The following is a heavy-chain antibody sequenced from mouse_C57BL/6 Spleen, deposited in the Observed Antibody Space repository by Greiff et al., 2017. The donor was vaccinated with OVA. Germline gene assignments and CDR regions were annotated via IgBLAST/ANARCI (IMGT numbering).Heavy chain of an antibody. CDR3: AREERGFYYGSSSAWWAY. CDR1: GYSFTDYN. D-gene: IGHD1-1*01. V-gene: IGHV1-39*01. Sequence: EVQLQQSGPELVKPGASVKISCKASGYSFTDYNMNWVKQSNGKSLEWIGVINPNYGTTSYNQKFKGKATLTVDQSSSTAYMQLNSLTSDDSAVYYCAREERGFYYGSSSAWWAYWGQGTLVTVSA. CDR2: INPNYGTT. J-gene: IGHJ3*01.